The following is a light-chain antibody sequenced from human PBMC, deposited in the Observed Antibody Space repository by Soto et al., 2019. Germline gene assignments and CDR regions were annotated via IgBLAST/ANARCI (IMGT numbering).Light chain of an antibody. V-gene: IGKV3-20*01. CDR2: GAS. CDR1: QNVNNHY. Sequence: ENVLTQSPGTLSLSPGERATLSCRASQNVNNHYLAWYQHKPGQAPRLLIYGASRRAAAIPDRFRASGSGTDFTLSISRLEPEDFAVYHCQQFGSLPYTFGQGTKVDIK. CDR3: QQFGSLPYT. J-gene: IGKJ2*01.